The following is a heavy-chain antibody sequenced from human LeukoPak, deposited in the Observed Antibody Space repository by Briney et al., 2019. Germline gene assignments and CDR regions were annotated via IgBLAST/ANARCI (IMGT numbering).Heavy chain of an antibody. D-gene: IGHD6-13*01. CDR2: IWYDGSNK. V-gene: IGHV3-33*06. CDR3: AKGGSYSSSWLDY. CDR1: GFTFSSYG. J-gene: IGHJ4*02. Sequence: GGSLRLSCAASGFTFSSYGMHWVRQAPGKGLEWVAVIWYDGSNKYYADSVKGRFTISRDNSKNTLYLEMNSLRGEDTAVYYCAKGGSYSSSWLDYWGQGTLVTVSS.